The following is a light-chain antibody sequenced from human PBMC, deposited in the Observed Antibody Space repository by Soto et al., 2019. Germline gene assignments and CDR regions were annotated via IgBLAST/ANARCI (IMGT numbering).Light chain of an antibody. J-gene: IGKJ1*01. CDR3: QQYDNSVWT. Sequence: ENVLTLSPGTLSLSQGEGATLPCRASQSVNSRYLAWYQQKPGQAPRLLIYDASQRATGIAARFSGSGSGTDFTLTISRLEPEDLAVYYCQQYDNSVWTFGQGTKVDNK. CDR2: DAS. CDR1: QSVNSRY. V-gene: IGKV3-20*01.